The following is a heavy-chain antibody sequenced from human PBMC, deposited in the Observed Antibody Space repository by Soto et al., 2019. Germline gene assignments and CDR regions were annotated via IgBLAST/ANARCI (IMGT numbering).Heavy chain of an antibody. CDR2: ISWNSGSI. CDR3: AKALVATRSPIVY. Sequence: GGSLRLSCAASGFTFDDYAMHWVRQAPGKGLEWVSGISWNSGSIGYADSVKGRFTISRDNAKNSLYLQMNSLRAEDTALYYCAKALVATRSPIVYWGQGTLVTVSS. D-gene: IGHD5-12*01. V-gene: IGHV3-9*01. J-gene: IGHJ4*02. CDR1: GFTFDDYA.